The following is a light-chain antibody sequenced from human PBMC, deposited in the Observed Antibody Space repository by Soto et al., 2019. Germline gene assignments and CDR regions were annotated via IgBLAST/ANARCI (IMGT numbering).Light chain of an antibody. CDR2: DAS. J-gene: IGKJ1*01. Sequence: EVVLTQSPATLSLSPGERATLSCRASQNVSSNHLAWYQQKLAQAPRLLIYDASSRATGIPDRFSGSGSGTGFTLTISRLEPEDFAVYYCQQYGSSPGTFGQGTKVDI. CDR1: QNVSSNH. CDR3: QQYGSSPGT. V-gene: IGKV3-20*01.